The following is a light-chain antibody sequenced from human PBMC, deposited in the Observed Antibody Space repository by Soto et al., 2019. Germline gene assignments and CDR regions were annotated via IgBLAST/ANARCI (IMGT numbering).Light chain of an antibody. CDR1: NSNLGAGYD. CDR3: EAWDDSLNAPV. J-gene: IGLJ2*01. CDR2: GNR. V-gene: IGLV1-40*01. Sequence: QSVLTQPPSVSGAPGQRVTISCTGNNSNLGAGYDVHWYQQLPGAAPKLVIFGNRNRPSGVPERFSGSKSGTSASLAISGLQSEDEADYYCEAWDDSLNAPVFGGGTKLTVL.